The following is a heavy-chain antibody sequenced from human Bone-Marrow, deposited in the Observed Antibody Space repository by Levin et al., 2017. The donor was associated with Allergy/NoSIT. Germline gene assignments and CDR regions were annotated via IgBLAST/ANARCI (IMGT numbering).Heavy chain of an antibody. CDR2: IKAGNGNT. V-gene: IGHV1-3*01. CDR1: GYTFTSYA. CDR3: ARDNKENWGAHFGY. D-gene: IGHD7-27*01. Sequence: RASVKVSCKTSGYTFTSYAIHWARQAPGQGLEWMGWIKAGNGNTQYSQKFQGRVTITVDTAASTAYMDLSNLRSEDTAVYYCARDNKENWGAHFGYWGQGTLVTVSS. J-gene: IGHJ4*02.